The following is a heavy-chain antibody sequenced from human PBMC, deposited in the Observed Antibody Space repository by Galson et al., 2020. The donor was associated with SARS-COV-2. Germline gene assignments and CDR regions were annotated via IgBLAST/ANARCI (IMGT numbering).Heavy chain of an antibody. D-gene: IGHD2-2*01. CDR2: IIPILGIA. CDR3: ASARHAVRYCSSTSGYSNYYYYYYMDV. CDR1: GGTFSSYT. Sequence: SVKVSCKASGGTFSSYTISWVRQAPGQGLEWMGRIIPILGIANYAQKFQGRVTITADKSTSTAYMELSSLRSEDTAVYYCASARHAVRYCSSTSGYSNYYYYYYMDVWGKGTTVTISS. V-gene: IGHV1-69*02. J-gene: IGHJ6*03.